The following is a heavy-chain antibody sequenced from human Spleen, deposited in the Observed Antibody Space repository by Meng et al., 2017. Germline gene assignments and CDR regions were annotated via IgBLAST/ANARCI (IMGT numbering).Heavy chain of an antibody. Sequence: QVQLPPWGAGLLKPSETLSVPWAVYGGSFSGYYWSWIRQPPGKGLEWIGEINHSGSTNYNPSLKSRVTISVDTSKNQFSLKLSSVTAADTAVYYCARGIVGATNWFDPWGQGTLVTVSS. CDR3: ARGIVGATNWFDP. CDR2: INHSGST. CDR1: GGSFSGYY. J-gene: IGHJ5*02. D-gene: IGHD1-26*01. V-gene: IGHV4-34*01.